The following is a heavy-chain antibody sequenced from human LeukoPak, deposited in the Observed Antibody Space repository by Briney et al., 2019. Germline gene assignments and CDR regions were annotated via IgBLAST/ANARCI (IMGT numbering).Heavy chain of an antibody. CDR3: ARPGSTAFDI. Sequence: GGSLRLSCVASGFTLSSHNINWVRQAPGKGLEWVSHISSSGSITYYGDSVKGRITISRDNAKNSVSLYMNSLRAEDSAVYYCARPGSTAFDIWGRGTMVTVSS. V-gene: IGHV3-48*01. D-gene: IGHD2-2*01. J-gene: IGHJ3*02. CDR2: ISSSGSIT. CDR1: GFTLSSHN.